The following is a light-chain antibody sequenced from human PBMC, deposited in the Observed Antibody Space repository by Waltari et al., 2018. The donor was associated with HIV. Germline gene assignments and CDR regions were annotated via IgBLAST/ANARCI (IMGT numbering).Light chain of an antibody. Sequence: QSVVTQPPSASGTPGRRVTTSCSGSSSKIGSNTVNWHQQLPGTAPKLLIYSNNQRPSGVPDRFSGSKSGTSASLAISGLQSEDEADYYCAAWDDSLNGNVFGTGTKVTVL. CDR3: AAWDDSLNGNV. J-gene: IGLJ1*01. CDR2: SNN. V-gene: IGLV1-44*01. CDR1: SSKIGSNT.